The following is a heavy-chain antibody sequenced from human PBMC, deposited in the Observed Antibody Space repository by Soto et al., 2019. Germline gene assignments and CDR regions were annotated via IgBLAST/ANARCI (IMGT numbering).Heavy chain of an antibody. CDR1: GFTFSSYA. D-gene: IGHD3-22*01. Sequence: PGGSLRLSCAASGFTFSSYAMSWVRQAPGKGLEWVSTISGTGGSTYYADSVKGRFTISRDNSKNTLYLQMNSLRAEDTAVYYCASRHDYYDSSGYYPDFDYWGQGTLVTVSS. V-gene: IGHV3-23*01. CDR3: ASRHDYYDSSGYYPDFDY. CDR2: ISGTGGST. J-gene: IGHJ4*02.